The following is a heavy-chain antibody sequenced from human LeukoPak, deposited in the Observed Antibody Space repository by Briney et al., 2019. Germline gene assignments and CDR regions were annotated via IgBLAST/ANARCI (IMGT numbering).Heavy chain of an antibody. Sequence: PSETLSLTCAVYGGSFSGYYWSWIRQPPGKGLEWIGEINHSGSTNYNPSLKSRVTISVDTSKNQFSLKLGSVTAADTAVYYCARTTLVKYSTSLYYYYYMDVWGKGTTVTVS. J-gene: IGHJ6*03. CDR1: GGSFSGYY. D-gene: IGHD2-2*01. V-gene: IGHV4-34*01. CDR3: ARTTLVKYSTSLYYYYYMDV. CDR2: INHSGST.